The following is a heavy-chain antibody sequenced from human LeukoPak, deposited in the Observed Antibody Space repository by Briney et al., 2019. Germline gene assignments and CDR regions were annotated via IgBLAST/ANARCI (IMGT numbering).Heavy chain of an antibody. D-gene: IGHD2-15*01. CDR2: IRYDGSNK. J-gene: IGHJ4*02. CDR1: GFTFSGSA. CDR3: AKGGYCSGGSCPLD. V-gene: IGHV3-30*02. Sequence: GGSLRLSCAASGFTFSGSAMHWVRQAPGKGLEWVAFIRYDGSNKYYADSVKGRFTISRDNSKNTLYLQMNSLRAEDTAVYYCAKGGYCSGGSCPLDWGQGTLVTVSS.